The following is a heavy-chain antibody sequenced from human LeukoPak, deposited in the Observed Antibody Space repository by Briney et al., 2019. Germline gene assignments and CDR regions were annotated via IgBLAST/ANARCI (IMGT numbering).Heavy chain of an antibody. Sequence: SVKVSCKASGGTFSSYAINWVRQAPGQGLEWTGRIMPIFGIINYAQKFQGRVTITTDESTSTAHMELSSLRSGDTAVYYCAREYCSSSSCYGGNWFDPWGQGTLVTVSS. D-gene: IGHD2-2*01. J-gene: IGHJ5*02. CDR2: IMPIFGII. V-gene: IGHV1-69*05. CDR1: GGTFSSYA. CDR3: AREYCSSSSCYGGNWFDP.